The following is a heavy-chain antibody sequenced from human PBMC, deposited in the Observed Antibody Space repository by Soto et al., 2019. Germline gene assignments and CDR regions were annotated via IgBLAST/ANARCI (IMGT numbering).Heavy chain of an antibody. V-gene: IGHV1-18*01. CDR1: GYTFTSYG. CDR3: AFMYCGGDGYKNWFDP. J-gene: IGHJ5*02. D-gene: IGHD2-21*02. Sequence: QVQLVQSGAEVKKPGASVKVSCKASGYTFTSYGISWVRQAPGQGREWMGWISAYNGNTNYAQKVQGRFNMTTDTSKSTAYMELRRLRSYDTAVYYSAFMYCGGDGYKNWFDPWGQGTLVTVSS. CDR2: ISAYNGNT.